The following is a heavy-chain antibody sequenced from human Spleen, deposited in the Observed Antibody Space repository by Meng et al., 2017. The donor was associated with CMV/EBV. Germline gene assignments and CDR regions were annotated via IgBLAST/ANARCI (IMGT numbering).Heavy chain of an antibody. CDR1: GGSINSDNYY. D-gene: IGHD3-10*01. CDR2: IYFTGNT. V-gene: IGHV4-31*03. Sequence: CTVSGGSINSDNYYWNWIRQRPGKGLEWIRYIYFTGNTYYNPSLKSRLTISLDTPKNQFSLSLTSVTAADTAIYYCARDPGAHWFDPWTQGTLVTVSS. CDR3: ARDPGAHWFDP. J-gene: IGHJ5*02.